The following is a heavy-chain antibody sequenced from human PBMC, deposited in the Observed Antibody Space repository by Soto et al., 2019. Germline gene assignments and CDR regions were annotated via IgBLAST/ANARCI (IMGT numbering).Heavy chain of an antibody. V-gene: IGHV4-39*01. CDR2: IYYSGST. D-gene: IGHD7-27*01. Sequence: SETLSLTCTVSGGSISSSSYYWGWIRQPPGKGLEWIGSIYYSGSTYYNPSLKSRVTISVDTSKNQCSLKLTSLTAADTAIYYCARANWYSEYWGQGTLVTVSS. CDR3: ARANWYSEY. CDR1: GGSISSSSYY. J-gene: IGHJ4*02.